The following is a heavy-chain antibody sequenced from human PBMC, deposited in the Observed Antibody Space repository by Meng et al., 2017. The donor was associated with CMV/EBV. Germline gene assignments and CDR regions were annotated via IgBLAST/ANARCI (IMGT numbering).Heavy chain of an antibody. J-gene: IGHJ6*02. Sequence: SVKVSCKASGGTFSSYAISWVRQAPGQGLEWMGGIIPIFGTANYAQKFQGRATITTDESTNTAYMELSSLRSEDTAVYYCARDYIQYGYYGMDVWGQGTTVTVSS. D-gene: IGHD4-11*01. CDR1: GGTFSSYA. CDR2: IIPIFGTA. CDR3: ARDYIQYGYYGMDV. V-gene: IGHV1-69*05.